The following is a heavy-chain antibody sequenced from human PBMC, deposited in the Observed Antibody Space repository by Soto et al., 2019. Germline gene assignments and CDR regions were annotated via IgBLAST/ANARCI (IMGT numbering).Heavy chain of an antibody. Sequence: EVQLVESGGGLVQPGGSLKLSCAASGFTFSGSAMHWVRQASGKGLEWVGRIKSKADNYATAYSASVKVRFTISRDEADHTACLQINGMKSEDTAGNYCTRQFWGGDYVGYWGQGTLVTVSS. CDR1: GFTFSGSA. J-gene: IGHJ4*02. V-gene: IGHV3-73*01. CDR2: IKSKADNYAT. CDR3: TRQFWGGDYVGY. D-gene: IGHD3-16*01.